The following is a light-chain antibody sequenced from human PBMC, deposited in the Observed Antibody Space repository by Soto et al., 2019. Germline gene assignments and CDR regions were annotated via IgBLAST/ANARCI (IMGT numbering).Light chain of an antibody. Sequence: VVLTQSPGTLSLSPGERATLSCRASQSVGTNLAWYQQKPGQAPRLLISGAATRATGIPARFSGSGSGTEFTLTISSLQSEDFAVYYCQQYNNWPVTFGQGTRLEIK. V-gene: IGKV3-15*01. J-gene: IGKJ5*01. CDR1: QSVGTN. CDR2: GAA. CDR3: QQYNNWPVT.